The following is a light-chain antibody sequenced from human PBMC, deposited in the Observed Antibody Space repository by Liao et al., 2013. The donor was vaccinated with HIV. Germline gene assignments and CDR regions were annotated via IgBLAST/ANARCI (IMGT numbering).Light chain of an antibody. CDR2: QDN. V-gene: IGLV3-1*01. CDR1: YLGDKY. CDR3: QAWDSSTPVV. J-gene: IGLJ2*01. Sequence: SYELTQSPSVSVSPGQTASITCSGDYLGDKYASWYQHKPGQSPVLVIYQDNKRPSGIPERFSGSNSGNTATLTISGTQAMDEADYYCQAWDSSTPVVFGGGTKLTVL.